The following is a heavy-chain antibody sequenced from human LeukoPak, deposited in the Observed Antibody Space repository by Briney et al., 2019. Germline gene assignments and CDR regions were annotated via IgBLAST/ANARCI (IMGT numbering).Heavy chain of an antibody. CDR1: GYTFTGYF. CDR2: INPNSGDT. CDR3: AREDNSISDY. J-gene: IGHJ4*02. V-gene: IGHV1-2*02. Sequence: GASVKVSCKTSGYTFTGYFMHWVRQAPAQGLEWMGWINPNSGDTHYAQKFQGRVTMTRDTSISTAYMELSGLRSDDTAVYYCAREDNSISDYWGQGTLVTVSS. D-gene: IGHD2/OR15-2a*01.